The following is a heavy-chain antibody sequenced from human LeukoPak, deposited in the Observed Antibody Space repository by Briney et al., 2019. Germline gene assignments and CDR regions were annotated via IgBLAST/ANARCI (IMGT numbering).Heavy chain of an antibody. J-gene: IGHJ5*02. Sequence: PSETLSLTCSVSNGSISTTYWSWIRQPPGKGLEWIGNIHYSGNTNYNSSLKSRVTISVDTSKNQFSLKMISATTADTAVYFCARGGWFHDRWGQGTLVTVSS. CDR3: ARGGWFHDR. CDR2: IHYSGNT. CDR1: NGSISTTY. V-gene: IGHV4-59*01. D-gene: IGHD6-19*01.